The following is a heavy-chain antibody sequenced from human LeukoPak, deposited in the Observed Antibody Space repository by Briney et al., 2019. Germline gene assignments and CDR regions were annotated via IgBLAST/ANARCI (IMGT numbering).Heavy chain of an antibody. CDR2: ISSSSSYI. CDR3: ARDIVVVPAALP. V-gene: IGHV3-21*01. CDR1: GFTFSSYS. Sequence: PGGSLRLSCAASGFTFSSYSMNWVRQAPGKGLEWVSSISSSSSYIYYADSVKGRFTISRDNAKNSLYLQMNSLRAEHTAVYYCARDIVVVPAALPWGQGTLVTVSS. D-gene: IGHD2-2*01. J-gene: IGHJ5*02.